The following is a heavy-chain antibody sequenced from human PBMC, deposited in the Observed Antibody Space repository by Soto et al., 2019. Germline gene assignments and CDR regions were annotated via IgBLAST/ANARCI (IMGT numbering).Heavy chain of an antibody. CDR3: ASRGASCIHFDA. Sequence: GGSLRLSSAASGFTFIASWMSWVPPAPGEGLGWVGRLNRDGSGGYSVDSLKGRFTISRGNAKNSLFLQMHNLRAEDTAVYYCASRGASCIHFDAWGQGALVTVSS. J-gene: IGHJ4*02. V-gene: IGHV3-7*03. CDR2: LNRDGSGG. D-gene: IGHD5-12*01. CDR1: GFTFIASW.